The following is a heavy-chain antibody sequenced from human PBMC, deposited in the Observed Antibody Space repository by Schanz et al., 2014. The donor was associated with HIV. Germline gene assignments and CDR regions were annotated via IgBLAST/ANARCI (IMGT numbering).Heavy chain of an antibody. V-gene: IGHV3-33*01. CDR2: IWYDGTNI. CDR1: GFTFRNFG. CDR3: ARSSDFYYGMDV. Sequence: QEQLVESGGGVVQPGKSLRLSCAASGFTFRNFGMHWVRQAPGKGLEWVAVIWYDGTNIDYADSVKGRFTVSRDNSKNMLYLQMNSLRAEDTAVYYCARSSDFYYGMDVWGQGTTVTVSS. J-gene: IGHJ6*02.